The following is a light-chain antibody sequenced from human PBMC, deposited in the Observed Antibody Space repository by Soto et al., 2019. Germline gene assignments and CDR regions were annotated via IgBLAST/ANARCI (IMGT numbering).Light chain of an antibody. CDR2: SNN. CDR3: AAWDDSLNAVV. CDR1: SSNIGGNT. V-gene: IGLV1-44*01. Sequence: QSVLTQPPSASGTPGQRVTISCSGSSSNIGGNTVNWYQQLPGTAPRVLIYSNNQRPSGVPDRFSGSKSGTSDSLAISGLQSEDEADYYCAAWDDSLNAVVFGGGTKLTVL. J-gene: IGLJ2*01.